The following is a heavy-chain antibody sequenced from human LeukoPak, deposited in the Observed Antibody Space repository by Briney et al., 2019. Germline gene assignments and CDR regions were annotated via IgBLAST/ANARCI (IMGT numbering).Heavy chain of an antibody. CDR2: IKQDGSEK. V-gene: IGHV3-7*01. CDR3: ARTYYYDSSGYYYSKDAFDI. D-gene: IGHD3-22*01. Sequence: GGSLRLSCAASGFTFSSYWMSWVRQAPGKGLEWVANIKQDGSEKYYVDSVKGRFTISRDNAKNSLYLQMNSLRAEDTAVYYCARTYYYDSSGYYYSKDAFDIWGQGTMVTVSS. J-gene: IGHJ3*02. CDR1: GFTFSSYW.